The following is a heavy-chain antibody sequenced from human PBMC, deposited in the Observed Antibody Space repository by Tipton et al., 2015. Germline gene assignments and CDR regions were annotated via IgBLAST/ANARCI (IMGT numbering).Heavy chain of an antibody. Sequence: SLRLSCAASGFTFYTSALSWVRQAPGKGLEWVSAISGRGASTFYADSVRGRFTISRDNSKNTLYLQMSSLRAEDTAVYYCVKDGYYYDSGGYSPLDYWGQGTLVTVSS. J-gene: IGHJ4*02. D-gene: IGHD3-22*01. V-gene: IGHV3-23*01. CDR2: ISGRGAST. CDR3: VKDGYYYDSGGYSPLDY. CDR1: GFTFYTSA.